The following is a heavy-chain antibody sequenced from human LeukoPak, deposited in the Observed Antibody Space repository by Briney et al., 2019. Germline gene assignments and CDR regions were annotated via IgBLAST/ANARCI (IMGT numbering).Heavy chain of an antibody. CDR1: GDSISSGNHY. CDR2: ISYSGTT. D-gene: IGHD2-15*01. V-gene: IGHV4-30-4*01. J-gene: IGHJ4*02. Sequence: SQTLSLTCTVSGDSISSGNHYWSWIRQPPGKGLEWIGYISYSGTTYYSASLKSRVTISVDTSTNQFSLKLVSATAADTAVYCCAREDSSHFWDYWGQGTLVTGSS. CDR3: AREDSSHFWDY.